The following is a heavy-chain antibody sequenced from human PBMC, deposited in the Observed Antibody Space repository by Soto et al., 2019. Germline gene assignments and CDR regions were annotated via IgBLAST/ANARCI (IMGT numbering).Heavy chain of an antibody. J-gene: IGHJ5*02. Sequence: QLLLQESGPGLVKPSETLSLTCTVSGGSILDSTYYWAWIRQSPGKGLEWIGTIFYSGGTFYTPSLKSRVTMSVDTSHNQFSLKLSSVTAADTAVYYRARQASGYYYGWFDPWGQGTLVTVSS. V-gene: IGHV4-39*01. CDR3: ARQASGYYYGWFDP. D-gene: IGHD3-22*01. CDR2: IFYSGGT. CDR1: GGSILDSTYY.